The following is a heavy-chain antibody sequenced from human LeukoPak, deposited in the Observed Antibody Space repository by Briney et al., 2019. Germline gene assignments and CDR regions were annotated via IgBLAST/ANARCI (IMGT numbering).Heavy chain of an antibody. CDR3: ARDSTSPDY. CDR2: IYYSGST. J-gene: IGHJ4*02. CDR1: GGSFSGYY. V-gene: IGHV4-34*01. Sequence: SETLSLTCAVYGGSFSGYYWSWIRQPPGKGLEWIGSIYYSGSTYYNPSLKSRVTISVDTSKNQFSLKLSSVTAADTAVYYCARDSTSPDYWGQGTLVTVSS. D-gene: IGHD2-21*01.